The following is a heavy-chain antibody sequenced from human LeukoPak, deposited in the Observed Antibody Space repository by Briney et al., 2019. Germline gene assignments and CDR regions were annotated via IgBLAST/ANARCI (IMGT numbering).Heavy chain of an antibody. J-gene: IGHJ3*02. CDR1: GFTFSSYE. Sequence: GGSLRLSCAASGFTFSSYEMNWVRQAPGKGLEWVSYISSSGSTKYYADSVMGRFTLSRDNAKNTLYLQMNSLRAEDTAVYYCARDRRIFDAFDIWGQGTMVTVSS. CDR3: ARDRRIFDAFDI. D-gene: IGHD3-3*01. CDR2: ISSSGSTK. V-gene: IGHV3-48*03.